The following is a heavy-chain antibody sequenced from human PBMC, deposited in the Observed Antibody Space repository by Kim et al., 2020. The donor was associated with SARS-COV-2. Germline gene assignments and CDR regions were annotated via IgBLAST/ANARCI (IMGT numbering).Heavy chain of an antibody. D-gene: IGHD6-13*01. CDR3: ARGQYSSSWPNFDY. CDR1: GGSFSGYY. V-gene: IGHV4-34*01. CDR2: INHSGST. J-gene: IGHJ4*02. Sequence: SETLSLTCAVYGGSFSGYYWSWIRQPPGKGLEWIGEINHSGSTNYNPSLKSRVTISVDTSKNQFSLKLSSVTAADTAVYYCARGQYSSSWPNFDYWGQGTLVTVSS.